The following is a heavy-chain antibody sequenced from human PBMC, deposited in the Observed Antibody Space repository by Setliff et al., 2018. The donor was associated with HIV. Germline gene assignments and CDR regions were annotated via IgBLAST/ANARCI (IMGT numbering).Heavy chain of an antibody. CDR2: INHSGVT. Sequence: PSETLSLTCAVYGPSFTGYYWNWIRQLPGKAFEWIGEINHSGVTYYNPSFKSRVNISLDLSKNQFSLRLTGLSDADTATYFCAAKPMIRGRPFAFWGQPTLVTVSS. J-gene: IGHJ4*02. CDR1: GPSFTGYY. CDR3: AAKPMIRGRPFAF. D-gene: IGHD3-10*01. V-gene: IGHV4-34*01.